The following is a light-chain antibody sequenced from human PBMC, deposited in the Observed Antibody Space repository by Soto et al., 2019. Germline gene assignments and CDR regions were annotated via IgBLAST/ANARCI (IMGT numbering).Light chain of an antibody. CDR2: GNS. CDR3: QSYDSSLSGSV. V-gene: IGLV1-40*01. J-gene: IGLJ2*01. CDR1: SSNIGAGYD. Sequence: QSALTQPPSVSGAPGQRVTISCTGSSSNIGAGYDVHWYQQLPGTAPKLLIYGNSNRPSGVSDRFSGSKSGTSASLAITGLQAEDEADFYCQSYDSSLSGSVFGGGTKLTVL.